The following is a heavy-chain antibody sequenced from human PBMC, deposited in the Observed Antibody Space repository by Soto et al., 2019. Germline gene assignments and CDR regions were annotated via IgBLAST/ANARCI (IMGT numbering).Heavy chain of an antibody. Sequence: GSLRLSCAASGSTFSSHAMTWVRQAPGKGLEWVSTISGSGGTTYYADSVKGRFTVSRDNSNNTLFLQMNSLRAQDTAVYYCAKAIRGASGWFYFGCWGQGTLVTVCS. D-gene: IGHD6-19*01. CDR1: GSTFSSHA. CDR2: ISGSGGTT. J-gene: IGHJ4*01. V-gene: IGHV3-23*01. CDR3: AKAIRGASGWFYFGC.